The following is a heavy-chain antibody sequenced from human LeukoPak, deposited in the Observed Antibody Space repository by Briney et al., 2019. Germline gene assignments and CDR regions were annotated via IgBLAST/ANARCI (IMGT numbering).Heavy chain of an antibody. CDR3: ARDYDLWSAYSAGYFDS. CDR2: IYYSTST. CDR1: GVSISSSSYY. Sequence: SETLSLTCTVSGVSISSSSYYWGWSRQPPGKGLEWIGSIYYSTSTYYNPSLKSRLTISVDTSENQFSLKVSSVTAADTAVYYRARDYDLWSAYSAGYFDSWGQGILVTVSS. V-gene: IGHV4-39*07. J-gene: IGHJ4*02. D-gene: IGHD3-3*01.